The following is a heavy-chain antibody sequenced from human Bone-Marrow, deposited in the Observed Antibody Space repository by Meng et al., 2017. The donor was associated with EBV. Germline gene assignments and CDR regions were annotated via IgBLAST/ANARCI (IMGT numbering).Heavy chain of an antibody. Sequence: EVELVESGGGLVKPWGSLRPSCAASGFTFSDSAMSWVRQAPGKGLEWVSTISAGIGNTHYADSVKGRFTISRDNPKNTLYLQMNNLRADDTAVYYCALWFREHFDYWGQGTLVTVSS. CDR1: GFTFSDSA. D-gene: IGHD3-10*01. V-gene: IGHV3-23*04. CDR3: ALWFREHFDY. CDR2: ISAGIGNT. J-gene: IGHJ4*02.